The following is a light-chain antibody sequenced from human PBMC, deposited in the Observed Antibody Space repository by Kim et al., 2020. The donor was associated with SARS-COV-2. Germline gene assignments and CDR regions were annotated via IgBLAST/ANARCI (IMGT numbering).Light chain of an antibody. CDR2: GAS. CDR1: QSVSSSY. J-gene: IGKJ2*01. Sequence: SPGERATLSCRGSQSVSSSYLAGYQQKPGQAPRLLIYGASSRATGIPDRFSGSGSGTDFTLTISRLEPEDFAVYYCQQYGSSPRYTFGQGTKLEI. V-gene: IGKV3-20*01. CDR3: QQYGSSPRYT.